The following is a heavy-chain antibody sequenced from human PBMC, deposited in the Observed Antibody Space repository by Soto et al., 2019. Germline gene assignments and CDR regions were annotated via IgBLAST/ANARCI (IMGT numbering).Heavy chain of an antibody. CDR1: GFTFGHSA. J-gene: IGHJ4*02. CDR3: AKPEEVVRGFDF. V-gene: IGHV3-23*01. Sequence: GGSLRLSCAASGFTFGHSAMSWFRQAPGKGLEWVAAISGTGGAAYYADSVKGRFTISRDNSRNTLFLQMNSPRVDDTAIYHCAKPEEVVRGFDFWGLGTLVTVSS. CDR2: ISGTGGAA. D-gene: IGHD3-10*01.